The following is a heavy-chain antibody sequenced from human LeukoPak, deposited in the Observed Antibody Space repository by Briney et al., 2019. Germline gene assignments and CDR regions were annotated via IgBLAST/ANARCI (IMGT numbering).Heavy chain of an antibody. J-gene: IGHJ3*02. CDR1: GYTFTGYF. V-gene: IGHV1-2*02. D-gene: IGHD2-21*02. Sequence: ASVKVSCKASGYTFTGYFMHWVRQAPGQGLEWIGWINPNIGATKYARKFQGRVTMTRDTSITTAYMELSRLRSDDTAMYYCARTWGLASCAGDCLHDAFDIWGQGTMVTVSS. CDR3: ARTWGLASCAGDCLHDAFDI. CDR2: INPNIGAT.